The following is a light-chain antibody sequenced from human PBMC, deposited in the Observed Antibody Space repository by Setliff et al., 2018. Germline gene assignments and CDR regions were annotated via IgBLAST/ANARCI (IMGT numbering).Light chain of an antibody. CDR3: SSYGGSNNLV. Sequence: ALAQPPSASGSPGQSVTISCTGTSSDVGGYTYVSWYQQHPGKAPKLMIYEVTKRPSGVPDRFSGSKSGNTASLTVSGLQAEDEADYYCSSYGGSNNLVFGGGTKVTVL. CDR2: EVT. CDR1: SSDVGGYTY. J-gene: IGLJ3*02. V-gene: IGLV2-8*01.